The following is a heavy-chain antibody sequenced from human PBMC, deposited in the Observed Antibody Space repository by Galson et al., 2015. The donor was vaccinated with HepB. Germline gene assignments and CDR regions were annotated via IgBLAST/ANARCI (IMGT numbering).Heavy chain of an antibody. CDR2: IIPIFGTA. Sequence: SVKVSCKASGGTFSSYAISWVRQAPGQGLEWMGGIIPIFGTANYAQKFQGRVTITADESTSTAYMELSSLRSEDTAVYYCALPERGRYVHYYFDYWGQGTLVTVSS. J-gene: IGHJ4*02. CDR3: ALPERGRYVHYYFDY. V-gene: IGHV1-69*13. D-gene: IGHD3-16*01. CDR1: GGTFSSYA.